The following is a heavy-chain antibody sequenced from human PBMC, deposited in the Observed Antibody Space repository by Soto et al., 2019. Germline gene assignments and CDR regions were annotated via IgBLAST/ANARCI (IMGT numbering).Heavy chain of an antibody. D-gene: IGHD3-10*01. V-gene: IGHV3-30*18. Sequence: GGSLRLSCXASGFDISSYGMHWVRQASGKGLEWVAVISYDGSKKYYADSVEGRFTISRDNSKNTLYLQMDSLRAEDTAVYYCAKDTPYYYGSGSYPAHYYFDYWGQGTLVTVSS. J-gene: IGHJ4*02. CDR3: AKDTPYYYGSGSYPAHYYFDY. CDR1: GFDISSYG. CDR2: ISYDGSKK.